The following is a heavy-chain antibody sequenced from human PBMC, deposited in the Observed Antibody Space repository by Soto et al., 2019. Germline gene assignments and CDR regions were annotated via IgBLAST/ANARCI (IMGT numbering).Heavy chain of an antibody. V-gene: IGHV3-15*01. Sequence: GGSLRLSCAASGFTFSNAWMSWVRQAPGKGLEWVGRIKSKTDGGTTDYAAPVKGRFTISRDDSKNTLYLQMNSLKTEDTAVYYCTTGYCSSTSCYGFDYWGQGTLVTV. CDR1: GFTFSNAW. CDR2: IKSKTDGGTT. J-gene: IGHJ4*02. D-gene: IGHD2-2*01. CDR3: TTGYCSSTSCYGFDY.